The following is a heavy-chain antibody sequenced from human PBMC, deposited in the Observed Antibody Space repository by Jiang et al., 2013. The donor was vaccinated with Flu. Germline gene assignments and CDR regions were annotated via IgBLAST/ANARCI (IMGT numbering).Heavy chain of an antibody. CDR1: SDSIDGSTRYY. Sequence: PGLVKPSETLSLTCTVSSDSIDGSTRYYWGWIRQPPGKGLEWIGSIYYTGSTYYNPSFKSRVSISIDTSKNQFSLKLNSVAAADTAVYYCARLGRGVFWGGYPLNWGRGTLVT. CDR3: ARLGRGVFWGGYPLN. V-gene: IGHV4-39*07. D-gene: IGHD3-3*01. CDR2: IYYTGST. J-gene: IGHJ4*02.